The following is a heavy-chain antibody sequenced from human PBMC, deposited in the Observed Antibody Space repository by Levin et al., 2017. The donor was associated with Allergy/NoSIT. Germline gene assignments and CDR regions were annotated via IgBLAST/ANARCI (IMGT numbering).Heavy chain of an antibody. J-gene: IGHJ1*01. Sequence: GESLKISCAASGFTFSSYAMSWVRQAPGKGLEWVSAISGSGGSTYYADSVKGRFTISRDNSKNTLYLQMNSLRAEDTAVYYCAKEYYYDSSGYPNGYFQHWGQGSLVTVCS. CDR3: AKEYYYDSSGYPNGYFQH. V-gene: IGHV3-23*01. CDR1: GFTFSSYA. D-gene: IGHD3-22*01. CDR2: ISGSGGST.